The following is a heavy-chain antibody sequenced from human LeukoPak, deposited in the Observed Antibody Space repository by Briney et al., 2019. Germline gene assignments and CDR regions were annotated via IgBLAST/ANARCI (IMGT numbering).Heavy chain of an antibody. CDR3: ARTYSSSWFYYYYYYMDV. J-gene: IGHJ6*03. V-gene: IGHV3-74*01. CDR2: INSDGSST. CDR1: GFTFSNYW. D-gene: IGHD6-13*01. Sequence: PGGSLRLSCAASGFTFSNYWMHWVRQAPGKGLVWVSRINSDGSSTSYADSVKGRFTISRDNAKNTLYLQMNSLRAEDTAVYYCARTYSSSWFYYYYYYMDVWGKGTTVTVSS.